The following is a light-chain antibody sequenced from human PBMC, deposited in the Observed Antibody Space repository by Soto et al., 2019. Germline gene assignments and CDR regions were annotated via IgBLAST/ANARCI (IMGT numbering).Light chain of an antibody. CDR1: QSVLFTSNNRNY. V-gene: IGKV4-1*01. J-gene: IGKJ2*01. CDR3: QQVYKVPQT. Sequence: DIVMTQSPDSLAVSLGERATINCKSSQSVLFTSNNRNYMSWYQQKPGQSPALIIYWASTRESGVPDRFSGSGSGTTFTLTINNVQAEDVAVDYVQQVYKVPQTYGQGTKREIK. CDR2: WAS.